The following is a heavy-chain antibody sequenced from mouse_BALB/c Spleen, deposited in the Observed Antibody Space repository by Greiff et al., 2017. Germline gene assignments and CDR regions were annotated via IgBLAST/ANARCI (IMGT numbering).Heavy chain of an antibody. Sequence: DVQLVESGGGLVQPGGSLKLSCAASGFTFSSYTMSWVRQTPEKRLEWVAYISNGGGSTYYPDTVKGRFTISRDNAKNTLYLQMSSLKSEDTAMYYCARGGPLAWFAYWGQGTLVTVSA. D-gene: IGHD3-3*01. J-gene: IGHJ3*01. V-gene: IGHV5-12-2*01. CDR3: ARGGPLAWFAY. CDR2: ISNGGGST. CDR1: GFTFSSYT.